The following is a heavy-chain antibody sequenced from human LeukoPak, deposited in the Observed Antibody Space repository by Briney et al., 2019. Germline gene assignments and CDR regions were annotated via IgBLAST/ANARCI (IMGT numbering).Heavy chain of an antibody. CDR1: GGSISSSSYY. J-gene: IGHJ4*02. V-gene: IGHV4-39*01. Sequence: SETLSLTCTVSGGSISSSSYYWGCIRQPPGKGLEWIGSIYYSGSTYYNPSLKSRVTISVDTSKNQFSLKLSSVTAADTAVYYCARQGPVVVVAATPGRIDYWGQGTLVTVSS. D-gene: IGHD2-15*01. CDR2: IYYSGST. CDR3: ARQGPVVVVAATPGRIDY.